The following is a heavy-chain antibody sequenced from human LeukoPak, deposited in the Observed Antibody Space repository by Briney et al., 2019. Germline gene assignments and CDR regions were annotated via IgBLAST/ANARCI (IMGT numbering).Heavy chain of an antibody. Sequence: ASVKVSCKASGYTFTSYHMHWVRQAPGKGLEWMGIINPNSGGTSYAQKFKGRVTMNRDTYTSTVYIALSSLRSDGTPVYFCSRGHLGVVISYFDYWGQGNLVTVSS. J-gene: IGHJ4*02. CDR1: GYTFTSYH. D-gene: IGHD3-3*01. CDR3: SRGHLGVVISYFDY. V-gene: IGHV1-46*03. CDR2: INPNSGGT.